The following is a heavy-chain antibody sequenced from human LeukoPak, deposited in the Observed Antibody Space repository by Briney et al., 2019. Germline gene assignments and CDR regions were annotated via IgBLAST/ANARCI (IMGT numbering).Heavy chain of an antibody. Sequence: AGGSLRLSCAASGFIFNSYWMSWVRQAPGKGLEWVANTKQDGSEKYYVDSVKGRFTISRDNAKNSLYLLMNSLRAEDTAVYYCAELGITMIGGVWGKGTTVTISS. D-gene: IGHD3-10*02. CDR3: AELGITMIGGV. CDR2: TKQDGSEK. CDR1: GFIFNSYW. J-gene: IGHJ6*04. V-gene: IGHV3-7*01.